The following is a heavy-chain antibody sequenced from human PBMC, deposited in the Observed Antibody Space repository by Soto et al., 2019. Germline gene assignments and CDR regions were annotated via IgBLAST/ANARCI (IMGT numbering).Heavy chain of an antibody. CDR1: GGTFSSYT. J-gene: IGHJ3*02. CDR2: IIPILGIA. Sequence: SVKVSCKASGGTFSSYTISWVRQAPGQGLEWMGRIIPILGIANYAQKFQGRVTITADKSTSTAYMELSSLRSEDTAVYYCARGGYDILTGYEEGAGSSFVTWGQVTMVTV. D-gene: IGHD3-9*01. V-gene: IGHV1-69*02. CDR3: ARGGYDILTGYEEGAGSSFVT.